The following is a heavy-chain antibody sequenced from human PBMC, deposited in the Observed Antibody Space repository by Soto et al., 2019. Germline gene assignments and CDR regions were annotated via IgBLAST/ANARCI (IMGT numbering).Heavy chain of an antibody. V-gene: IGHV3-11*01. Sequence: PVVSLILSCAASGGTFSDYYMSWIRQAPVKGVEWISHISDSATTMYYADSVKGRSTISMDNARKSLFLHMNSLRAEDTEVYYCARDNAFIYTGLFNPWGQGTLVTVSS. CDR1: GGTFSDYY. CDR2: ISDSATTM. D-gene: IGHD5-12*01. J-gene: IGHJ5*02. CDR3: ARDNAFIYTGLFNP.